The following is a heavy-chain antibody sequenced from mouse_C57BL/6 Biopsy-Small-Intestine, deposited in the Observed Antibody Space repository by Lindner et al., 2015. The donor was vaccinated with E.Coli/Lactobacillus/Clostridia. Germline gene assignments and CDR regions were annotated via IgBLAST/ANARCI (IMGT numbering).Heavy chain of an antibody. CDR1: GDTCSSCA. J-gene: IGHJ1*01. D-gene: IGHD1-1*01. CDR3: AGEHDSSGYLAYFDL. CDR2: IVPIFGIP. Sequence: VKVSCKTSGDTCSSCAISWVRQAPGQGLEWMGRIVPIFGIPNYAEKFQGRVTITADKSTSTAYMELSSLRSEDTAVYYCAGEHDSSGYLAYFDLWGRGTLVTVSS. V-gene: IGHV1-81*01.